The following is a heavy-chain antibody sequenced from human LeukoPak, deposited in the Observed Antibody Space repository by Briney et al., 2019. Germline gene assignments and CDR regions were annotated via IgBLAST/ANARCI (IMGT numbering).Heavy chain of an antibody. CDR2: ISYDGSNK. D-gene: IGHD3-22*01. V-gene: IGHV3-30-3*01. CDR3: ARGEYYDSSGYSDY. J-gene: IGHJ4*02. CDR1: GFTFSSYA. Sequence: GGSLRLSCAASGFTFSSYAMHWVRQAPGKGLEWGAVISYDGSNKYYADSVKGRFTISRDNSKNTLYLQMNSLRAEDTAVYYCARGEYYDSSGYSDYWGQGTLVTVSS.